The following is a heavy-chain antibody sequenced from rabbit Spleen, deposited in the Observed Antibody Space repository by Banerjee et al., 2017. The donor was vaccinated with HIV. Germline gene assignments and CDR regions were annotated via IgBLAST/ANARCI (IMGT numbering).Heavy chain of an antibody. Sequence: LEESGGDLVKPGGTLTLTCTVSGFSFSSNWICWVRQAPGKGLEWIACIDTSSGDTDYANWPKGRFTISKASSTTVTLQMTSLTVADTATYFCARNNVNVFDPWGPGTLVTVS. CDR2: IDTSSGDT. D-gene: IGHD5-1*01. CDR3: ARNNVNVFDP. J-gene: IGHJ2*01. V-gene: IGHV1S45*01. CDR1: GFSFSSNW.